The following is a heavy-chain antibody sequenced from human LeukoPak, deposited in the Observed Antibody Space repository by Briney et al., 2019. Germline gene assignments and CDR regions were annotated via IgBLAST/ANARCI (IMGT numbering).Heavy chain of an antibody. Sequence: GGSLRLSCAASGFTFSSYWMSWVRQAPGKGLEWVANIKPDGSEKYYVDSVKGRFTISRDNAKNSLYLQMNSLRAEDTALYYCAKGTYTVSDGGFDYWGQGTLVTVSS. CDR3: AKGTYTVSDGGFDY. V-gene: IGHV3-7*03. J-gene: IGHJ4*02. CDR1: GFTFSSYW. D-gene: IGHD3-16*01. CDR2: IKPDGSEK.